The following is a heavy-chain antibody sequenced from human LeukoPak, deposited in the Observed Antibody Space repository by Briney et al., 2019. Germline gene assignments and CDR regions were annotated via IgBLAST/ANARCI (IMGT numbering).Heavy chain of an antibody. J-gene: IGHJ4*02. Sequence: GGSLRLSCVASGFTFRNHAMSWVRQAPGKGLEWVSAIGDSGISIYYADSVKGRSTVSRDNSRNTLFLQMNSLRVEDTAVYYCAKDKFNTYGASLFDYWGQGTLVTVSS. V-gene: IGHV3-23*01. CDR1: GFTFRNHA. CDR2: IGDSGISI. CDR3: AKDKFNTYGASLFDY. D-gene: IGHD5-18*01.